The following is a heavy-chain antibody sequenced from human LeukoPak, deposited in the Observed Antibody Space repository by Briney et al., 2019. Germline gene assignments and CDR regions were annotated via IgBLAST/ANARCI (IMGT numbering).Heavy chain of an antibody. D-gene: IGHD6-13*01. J-gene: IGHJ4*02. CDR2: IIPIFGTA. Sequence: SVKVSCKASGGTFSSYAISWVGQAPGQGLEWMGGIIPIFGTANYAQKFQGRVTITADESTSTAYMELSSLRSEDTAVYYCAREVRYCSSWTEDYWGQGTLVTVSS. CDR3: AREVRYCSSWTEDY. CDR1: GGTFSSYA. V-gene: IGHV1-69*13.